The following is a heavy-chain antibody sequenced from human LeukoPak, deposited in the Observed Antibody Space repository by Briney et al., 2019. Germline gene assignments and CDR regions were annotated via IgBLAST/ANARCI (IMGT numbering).Heavy chain of an antibody. Sequence: ASVKVSCKASGGTFSIYAISWVRQAPGQGLEWMGRIIPILGIANYAQKFQGRVTITADKSTSTAYMELSSLRSEDTAVYYCARDARSNYYDAVPGVDYWGQGTLVTVSS. CDR1: GGTFSIYA. J-gene: IGHJ4*02. CDR2: IIPILGIA. V-gene: IGHV1-69*04. CDR3: ARDARSNYYDAVPGVDY. D-gene: IGHD3-22*01.